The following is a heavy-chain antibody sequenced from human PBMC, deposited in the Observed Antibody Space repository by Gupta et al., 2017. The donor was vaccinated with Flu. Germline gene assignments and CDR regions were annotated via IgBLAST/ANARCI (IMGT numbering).Heavy chain of an antibody. CDR1: GGSISDTSYY. CDR2: VGYSGNT. Sequence: QLQLQESGPGLVKPSETLSLICTVSGGSISDTSYYWGWIRQPPGKGLEWIGNVGYSGNTFYNASLKSRVTISVDTSKNQFSLKLSSVTAADTAVYYCARRITYGKTFDYWGQGSLVTVSS. D-gene: IGHD2/OR15-2a*01. CDR3: ARRITYGKTFDY. V-gene: IGHV4-39*01. J-gene: IGHJ4*02.